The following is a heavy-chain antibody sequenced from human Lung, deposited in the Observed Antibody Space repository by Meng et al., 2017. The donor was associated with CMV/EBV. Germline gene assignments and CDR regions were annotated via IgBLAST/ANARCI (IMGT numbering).Heavy chain of an antibody. CDR3: ARGNGWRFDY. CDR2: ININTGNP. Sequence: QVQLLQSGSELKKPGDSVKVSCQAAGYTFTSSVMNWGRHAPGQGLEWMGWININTGNPTYAQSFTGRFVFSLDTSVSTAYLQIDSLKADDTAFYYCARGNGWRFDYWGQGTLVTVSS. V-gene: IGHV7-4-1*01. CDR1: GYTFTSSV. J-gene: IGHJ4*02. D-gene: IGHD6-19*01.